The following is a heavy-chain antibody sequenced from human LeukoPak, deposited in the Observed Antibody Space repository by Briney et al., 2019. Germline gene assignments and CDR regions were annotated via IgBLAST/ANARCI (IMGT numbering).Heavy chain of an antibody. Sequence: GSLRLSCTAPGFIFSTYTMSWVRQPPGKGLEWIGEVYHSGSTRYNPSLKSRVTVSMDKSKNQFSLSLTSVTAADTAVYYCARLADCWGPGTLVTVSS. CDR2: VYHSGST. J-gene: IGHJ4*02. V-gene: IGHV4-4*02. CDR3: ARLADC. D-gene: IGHD3-3*02. CDR1: GFIFSTYTM.